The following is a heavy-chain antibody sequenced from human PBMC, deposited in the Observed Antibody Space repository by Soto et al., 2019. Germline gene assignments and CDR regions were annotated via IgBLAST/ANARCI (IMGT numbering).Heavy chain of an antibody. J-gene: IGHJ4*02. V-gene: IGHV3-48*02. D-gene: IGHD3-22*01. CDR3: ARDMGLQYYDSSGYYPNFDY. CDR2: ISSSSSTI. CDR1: GFTFSSYS. Sequence: GGSLRLSCAASGFTFSSYSMNWVRQAPGKGLEWVSYISSSSSTIYYADSVKGRFTISRDNAKNSLYLQMNSLRDEDTAVYYCARDMGLQYYDSSGYYPNFDYWAQGTLVTVSS.